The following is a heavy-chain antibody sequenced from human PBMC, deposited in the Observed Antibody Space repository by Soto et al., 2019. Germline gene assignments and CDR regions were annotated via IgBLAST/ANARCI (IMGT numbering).Heavy chain of an antibody. Sequence: QVQLVQSGAEVKKHGASVKVSCKASGYTFTSYAMHWVRQAPGQRLEWMGWINAGNGNTKYSQKFQGRVTITRDTSASTAYMELSSLRSEDTAVYYCASERVKGSGSPSRYYYVMDVWGQGTTVTVSS. CDR3: ASERVKGSGSPSRYYYVMDV. J-gene: IGHJ6*02. D-gene: IGHD3-10*01. V-gene: IGHV1-3*01. CDR2: INAGNGNT. CDR1: GYTFTSYA.